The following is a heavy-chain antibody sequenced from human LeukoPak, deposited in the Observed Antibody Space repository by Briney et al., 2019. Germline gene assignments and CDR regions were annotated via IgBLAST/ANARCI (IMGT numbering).Heavy chain of an antibody. J-gene: IGHJ5*02. CDR2: ISAYNGNT. CDR1: GYTFTSYG. CDR3: ARDLMHCSSTSCYRAYNWFDP. V-gene: IGHV1-18*01. Sequence: GASVKVSCKASGYTFTSYGISWVRQAPGQGLEWMGWISAYNGNTNYAQKLQGRVTMTTDTSTSTAYMELRSLRSDDTAVYYCARDLMHCSSTSCYRAYNWFDPWGQGTLVTASS. D-gene: IGHD2-2*02.